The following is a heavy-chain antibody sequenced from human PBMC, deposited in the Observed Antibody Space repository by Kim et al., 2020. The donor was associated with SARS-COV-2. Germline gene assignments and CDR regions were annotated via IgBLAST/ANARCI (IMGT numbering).Heavy chain of an antibody. D-gene: IGHD5-12*01. Sequence: SETLSLTCAVYGGSFSGYYWSWIRQPPGKGLEWIGEINHSGSTNYNPSLKSRVTISVDTSKNQFSLKLSSVTAADTAVYYCARGVDIVATLYFDYWGQGTLVTVSS. CDR3: ARGVDIVATLYFDY. J-gene: IGHJ4*02. V-gene: IGHV4-34*01. CDR1: GGSFSGYY. CDR2: INHSGST.